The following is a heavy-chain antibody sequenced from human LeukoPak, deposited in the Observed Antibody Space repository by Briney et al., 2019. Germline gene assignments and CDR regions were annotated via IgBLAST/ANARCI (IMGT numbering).Heavy chain of an antibody. D-gene: IGHD3-3*01. CDR1: GGSISSYY. CDR2: IYTSGST. J-gene: IGHJ3*02. CDR3: ARSGPRITIFGVAPGGAFDI. Sequence: SETLSLTCTVSGGSISSYYGSWLGQPAGKGLEWIGRIYTSGSTNYNPSLKSRVTMSVDTSKNQFSLKLSSVTAADTAVYYCARSGPRITIFGVAPGGAFDIWGQGTMVTVSS. V-gene: IGHV4-4*07.